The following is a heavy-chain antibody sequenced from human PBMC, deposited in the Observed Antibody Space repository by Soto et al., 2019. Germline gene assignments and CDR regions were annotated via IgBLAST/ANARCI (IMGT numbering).Heavy chain of an antibody. J-gene: IGHJ4*02. D-gene: IGHD6-6*01. CDR2: IYPADSNT. V-gene: IGHV5-51*01. CDR1: GYRFPSHW. CDR3: ARLTYSSSPLVPFDY. Sequence: GESLKISCQGSGYRFPSHWIGWVRQMPGEGLEWMGIIYPADSNTMYGPSFEGQVTISADKSISTAYLQWSSLKASDTAIYYCARLTYSSSPLVPFDYWGQGTLVTVSS.